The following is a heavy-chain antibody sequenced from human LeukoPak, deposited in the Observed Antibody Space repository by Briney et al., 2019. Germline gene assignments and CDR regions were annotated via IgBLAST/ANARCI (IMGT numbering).Heavy chain of an antibody. CDR1: GFTFSSYS. CDR3: ARDASDFGYGFNWFDP. Sequence: GGFLRLSCAASGFTFSSYSMNWVRQAPGKGLEWVSSISSGSSYIYYADSVKGRFTISRDNAKNSLYLQMNSLRAEDTAVYYCARDASDFGYGFNWFDPWGQGTLVTVSS. J-gene: IGHJ5*02. CDR2: ISSGSSYI. D-gene: IGHD2-15*01. V-gene: IGHV3-21*01.